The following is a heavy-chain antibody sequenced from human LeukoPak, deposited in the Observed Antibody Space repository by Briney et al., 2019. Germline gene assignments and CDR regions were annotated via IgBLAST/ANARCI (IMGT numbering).Heavy chain of an antibody. CDR1: GFTFSSYG. Sequence: GGSLRLSCAASGFTFSSYGMNWVRQAPGKGLEWVSSISSSSSYIYYADSVKGRFTISRDNAKNSLYLQMNSLRAEDTAVYYCARGGLVSQDDFDYWGQGTLVTVSS. CDR3: ARGGLVSQDDFDY. D-gene: IGHD3/OR15-3a*01. V-gene: IGHV3-21*01. CDR2: ISSSSSYI. J-gene: IGHJ4*02.